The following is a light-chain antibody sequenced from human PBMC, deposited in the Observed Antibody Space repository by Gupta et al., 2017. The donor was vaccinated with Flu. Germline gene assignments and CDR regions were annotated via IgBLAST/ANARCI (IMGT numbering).Light chain of an antibody. CDR1: SSDVGNYNL. CDR2: EGS. J-gene: IGLJ1*01. Sequence: QSALTQPASVPGSPGQSITISCTGTSSDVGNYNLVSWYQQHPGKAPKLMIYEGSKRPSGVSNRLFGYKSGNTDYLTISGLQAEDESDYYCCSYGGRRPHVIGTGTKVNVL. CDR3: CSYGGRRPHV. V-gene: IGLV2-23*01.